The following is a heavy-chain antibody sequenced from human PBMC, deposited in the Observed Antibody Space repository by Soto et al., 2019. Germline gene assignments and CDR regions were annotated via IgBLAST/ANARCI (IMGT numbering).Heavy chain of an antibody. J-gene: IGHJ6*03. CDR2: ISGSGGST. CDR3: APYAAAQYYYMDV. V-gene: IGHV3-23*01. Sequence: GGSLRLSCAASGFTFSSYAMSWVRQAPGKGLEWVSAISGSGGSTYYADSVKGRFTISRDNSENTLYLQMNSLRAEDTAVYYCAPYAAAQYYYMDVWGKGTTVTVSS. D-gene: IGHD6-13*01. CDR1: GFTFSSYA.